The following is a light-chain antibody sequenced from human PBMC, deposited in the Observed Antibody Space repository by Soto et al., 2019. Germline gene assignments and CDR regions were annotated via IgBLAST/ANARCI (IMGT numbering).Light chain of an antibody. CDR2: DVS. J-gene: IGLJ1*01. V-gene: IGLV2-14*03. CDR3: ASYTYSSTRV. Sequence: QSVLTQPASVSGSPGQSITISCSGTNSDIGRYNYVSWYQQHPGKAPKLMIYDVSDRPSGVSNRFSGSKSGNTASLTISGLQAEDEADYYCASYTYSSTRVFGTGTKVTVL. CDR1: NSDIGRYNY.